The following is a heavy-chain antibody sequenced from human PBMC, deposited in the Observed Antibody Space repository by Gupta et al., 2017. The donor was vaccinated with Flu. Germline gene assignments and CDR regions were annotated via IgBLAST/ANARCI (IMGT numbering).Heavy chain of an antibody. CDR3: ARDLGYCSSTSCRYYYYYYMDV. Sequence: WMGGIIPIFGTANYAQKFQGRVTITADESTSTAYMELSSLRSEDTAVYYCARDLGYCSSTSCRYYYYYYMDVWGKGTTVTVSS. V-gene: IGHV1-69*01. CDR2: IIPIFGTA. J-gene: IGHJ6*03. D-gene: IGHD2-2*01.